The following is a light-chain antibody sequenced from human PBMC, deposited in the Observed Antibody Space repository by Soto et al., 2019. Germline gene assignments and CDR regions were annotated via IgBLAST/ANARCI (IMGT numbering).Light chain of an antibody. V-gene: IGKV1-5*03. J-gene: IGKJ1*01. CDR1: QSISCW. CDR2: KAS. CDR3: QQYNIDWT. Sequence: DIQMTQSPSTLSASVGDRVTITCRASQSISCWLAWYQQKSEKAPKLLIYKASYLESGVPSRFTGSGSGTEFTLTISSRQPDDVATYYCQQYNIDWTFGQGTKVELK.